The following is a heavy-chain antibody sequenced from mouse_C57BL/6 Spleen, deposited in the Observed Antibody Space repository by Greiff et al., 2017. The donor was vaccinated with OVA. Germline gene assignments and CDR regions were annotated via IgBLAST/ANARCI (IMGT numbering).Heavy chain of an antibody. Sequence: QVTLKESGPGLVAPSQSLSITCTVSGFSLTSYGVHWVRQPPGKGLEWLVVIWSDGSTTYNSALKSRLSISKDNSKSQVFLKMNSLQTDDTAMYYCARHPLGTNYAMDYWGQGTSVTVSS. D-gene: IGHD3-1*01. J-gene: IGHJ4*01. V-gene: IGHV2-6-1*01. CDR3: ARHPLGTNYAMDY. CDR2: IWSDGST. CDR1: GFSLTSYG.